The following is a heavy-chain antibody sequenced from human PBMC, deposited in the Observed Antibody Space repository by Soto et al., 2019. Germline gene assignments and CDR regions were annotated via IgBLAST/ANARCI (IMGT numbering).Heavy chain of an antibody. CDR1: GGSISSSNW. V-gene: IGHV4-4*02. Sequence: QVQLQESGPGLVKPSGTLSLTCAVSGGSISSSNWWSWVRQPPGKGLEWIGEIYHSGSTNYNPSLKSRVTISVDKSKNQFSLKLSSVTAADTAVYYCARISGYDSYYYYYGMDVWGQGTTVTVSS. CDR3: ARISGYDSYYYYYGMDV. J-gene: IGHJ6*02. D-gene: IGHD5-12*01. CDR2: IYHSGST.